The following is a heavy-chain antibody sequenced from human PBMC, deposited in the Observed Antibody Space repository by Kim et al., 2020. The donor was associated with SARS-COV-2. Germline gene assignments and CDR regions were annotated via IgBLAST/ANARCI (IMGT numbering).Heavy chain of an antibody. J-gene: IGHJ4*01. V-gene: IGHV3-23*01. D-gene: IGHD2-2*01. CDR2: IRNSGVGT. CDR3: AKDPGYCRNMDCYTSY. Sequence: GGSPRLSCVASGFTFSNYAMSWVRQAPGKGLEWVSGIRNSGVGTYYADSVKGRFTISRDNSKNMLYLQMNSLRAEDTAVYYCAKDPGYCRNMDCYTSYWG. CDR1: GFTFSNYA.